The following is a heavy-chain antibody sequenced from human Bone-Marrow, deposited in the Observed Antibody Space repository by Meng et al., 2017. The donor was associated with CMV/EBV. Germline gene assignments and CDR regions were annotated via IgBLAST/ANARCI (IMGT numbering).Heavy chain of an antibody. J-gene: IGHJ6*02. CDR2: ISYDGSNK. Sequence: GGSLRLSCAASGFTFSSYAMHWVRQAPGKGLEWVAVISYDGSNKYYADFVKGRFTISRDNSKNTLYLQMNSLRAEDTAVYYCARVGTPYYGMDVWGQGTTVTVSS. CDR3: ARVGTPYYGMDV. D-gene: IGHD1-1*01. CDR1: GFTFSSYA. V-gene: IGHV3-30-3*01.